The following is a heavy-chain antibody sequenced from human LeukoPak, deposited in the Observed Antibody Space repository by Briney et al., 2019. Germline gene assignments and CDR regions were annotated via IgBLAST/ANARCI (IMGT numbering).Heavy chain of an antibody. CDR1: GYTFTSYY. CDR3: ARSTSCSSTSCYDLVTFSYYYYYMDV. D-gene: IGHD2-2*01. CDR2: INPSGGST. J-gene: IGHJ6*03. Sequence: ASVKVSCKASGYTFTSYYMHWVRQAPGQGLEWKGIINPSGGSTSYAQKFQGRVTMTRDMSTSTVYMELSSLRSEDTAVYYCARSTSCSSTSCYDLVTFSYYYYYMDVWGKGTTVTVSS. V-gene: IGHV1-46*01.